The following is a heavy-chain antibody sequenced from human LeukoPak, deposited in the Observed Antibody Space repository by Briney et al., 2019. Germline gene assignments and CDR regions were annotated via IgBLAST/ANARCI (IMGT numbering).Heavy chain of an antibody. J-gene: IGHJ4*02. Sequence: GGSLRLSCAASGFTFDDYAMHWVRQAPGKGLEWVSGISWNSGSIGYADSVKGRFTISRDNAKNSLYLQMNSLRAEDTALYYCAKDDTAMALGYFDYWGQGTLVTVSS. CDR2: ISWNSGSI. CDR3: AKDDTAMALGYFDY. CDR1: GFTFDDYA. V-gene: IGHV3-9*01. D-gene: IGHD5-18*01.